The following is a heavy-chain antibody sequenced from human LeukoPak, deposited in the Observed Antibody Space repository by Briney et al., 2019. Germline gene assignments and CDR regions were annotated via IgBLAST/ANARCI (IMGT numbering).Heavy chain of an antibody. CDR1: GFTFSSYS. D-gene: IGHD5-24*01. V-gene: IGHV3-21*01. Sequence: PGGSLRLSCAASGFTFSSYSMNWVRQAPGKGLEGVSSISSSSSYIYYADSVKGRFTISRDNAKNSLYLQMNSLGAEDTAVYYCARDRRDGYASFDYWGQGTLVTVSS. CDR2: ISSSSSYI. J-gene: IGHJ4*02. CDR3: ARDRRDGYASFDY.